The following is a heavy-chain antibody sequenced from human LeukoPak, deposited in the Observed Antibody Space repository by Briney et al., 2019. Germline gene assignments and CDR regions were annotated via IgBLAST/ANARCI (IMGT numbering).Heavy chain of an antibody. CDR3: ARGSDILVY. J-gene: IGHJ4*02. CDR2: IFYRGSN. CDR1: GGSISIFN. V-gene: IGHV4-59*01. Sequence: PSETLSHTCAEPGGSISIFNWSWIWQPPGKGLGWVGYIFYRGSNNYNHSLRSRVTISVDTSKNQFSLKLSSVTAADTAVYYCARGSDILVYWGQGTLVTVSS. D-gene: IGHD3-9*01.